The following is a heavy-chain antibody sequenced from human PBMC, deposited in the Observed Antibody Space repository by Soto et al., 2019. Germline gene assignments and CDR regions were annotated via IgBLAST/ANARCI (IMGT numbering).Heavy chain of an antibody. CDR1: GGSFSDYY. Sequence: QVQLQQWGAGLLKPSETLSLTCAVYGGSFSDYYWNWIRQPPGKGLEWIGEINHSGSTNYNPSLKSRVTISLDTSKNQCSLNLSSVTAADTAVYYCARGRRGYSSSWYDYWGQGTLVTVSS. V-gene: IGHV4-34*01. CDR3: ARGRRGYSSSWYDY. J-gene: IGHJ4*02. CDR2: INHSGST. D-gene: IGHD6-13*01.